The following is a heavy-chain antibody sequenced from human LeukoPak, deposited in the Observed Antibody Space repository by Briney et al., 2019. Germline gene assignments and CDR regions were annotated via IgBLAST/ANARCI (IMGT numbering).Heavy chain of an antibody. V-gene: IGHV3-7*05. J-gene: IGHJ4*02. D-gene: IGHD6-19*01. CDR2: IKEDGSEK. CDR3: ASQFWWAAVAGTALDC. Sequence: GGSLRLSRAASGFTFSSYWMSWVRQAPGEGLEWVANIKEDGSEKYYVDSVKGRFTISRDNAKNSLYLQVNSLRAEDTAVYYCASQFWWAAVAGTALDCWGQGSLVTVSS. CDR1: GFTFSSYW.